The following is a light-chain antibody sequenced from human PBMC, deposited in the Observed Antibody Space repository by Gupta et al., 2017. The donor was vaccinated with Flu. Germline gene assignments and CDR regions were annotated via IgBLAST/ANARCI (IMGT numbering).Light chain of an antibody. J-gene: IGLJ2*01. V-gene: IGLV2-14*01. CDR1: SSDVGGYHY. CDR3: TADTSSSTVV. Sequence: SALTQPASVSGFPCQSITISCTGTSSDVGGYHYVSWYQQHPGKAPKLMIYEVNNRPSGDGRRFSGSKSGNTASLTISVHQEEDAADYYCTADTSSSTVVFGGGTRLSVL. CDR2: EVN.